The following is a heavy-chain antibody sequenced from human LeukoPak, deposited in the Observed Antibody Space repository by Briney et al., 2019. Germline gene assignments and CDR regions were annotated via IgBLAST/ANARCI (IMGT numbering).Heavy chain of an antibody. Sequence: PGGSLRLSCAASGFTVSSNYMSWVRQAPGKGLEWVSVIYSGGSTYYADSVKGRFTISRGNSKNTLYLQMNSLRAEDTAVYYCASPIDGYSSSWYSIDYWGQGTLVTVSS. V-gene: IGHV3-66*01. CDR3: ASPIDGYSSSWYSIDY. J-gene: IGHJ4*02. CDR2: IYSGGST. D-gene: IGHD6-13*01. CDR1: GFTVSSNY.